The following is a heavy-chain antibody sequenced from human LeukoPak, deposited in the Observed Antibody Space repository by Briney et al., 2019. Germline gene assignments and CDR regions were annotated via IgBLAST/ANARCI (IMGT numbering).Heavy chain of an antibody. CDR3: AIDCSSTSCYQGNVY. D-gene: IGHD2-2*01. J-gene: IGHJ4*02. V-gene: IGHV1-69*02. Sequence: SVKVSCKASGGTFSSYTISWVRQAPGQGLEWMGRIIPILGIANYAHKFQVRVTITADKSTRTAYMEMSSLRSEDTAVYYCAIDCSSTSCYQGNVYWGQGTLVTVSS. CDR2: IIPILGIA. CDR1: GGTFSSYT.